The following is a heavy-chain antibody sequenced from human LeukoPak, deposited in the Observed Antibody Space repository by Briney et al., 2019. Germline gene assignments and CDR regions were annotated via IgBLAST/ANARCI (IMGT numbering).Heavy chain of an antibody. V-gene: IGHV5-51*01. D-gene: IGHD1-7*01. J-gene: IGHJ4*02. Sequence: KPGESLKISCKCSGYSFTGYWIGWVRQMPGKGLEWMGIIYPGDSDTTYSPSFQGQVTISADKSISTAYLQWSSLKASDTAMYYCARRGTYNWNYAYVYGYWGQGTLVTVSS. CDR2: IYPGDSDT. CDR3: ARRGTYNWNYAYVYGY. CDR1: GYSFTGYW.